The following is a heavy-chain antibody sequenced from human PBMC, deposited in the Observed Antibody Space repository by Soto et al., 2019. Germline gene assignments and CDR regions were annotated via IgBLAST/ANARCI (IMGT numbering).Heavy chain of an antibody. CDR1: AGVCGANA. CDR2: ISGNGIAT. V-gene: IGHV3-23*01. Sequence: GEFKSVPCRAAAGVCGANAMSWVRQKTGKGLEWVSAISGNGIATYYADSVKGRFTISRDNSKNTLYLQMNRLRADDTAVYYCARDAISMVRGTNNWFGPWVHGTPVTFSS. CDR3: ARDAISMVRGTNNWFGP. J-gene: IGHJ5*02. D-gene: IGHD3-10*01.